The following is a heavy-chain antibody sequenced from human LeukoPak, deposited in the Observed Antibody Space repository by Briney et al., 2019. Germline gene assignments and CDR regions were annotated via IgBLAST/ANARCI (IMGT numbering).Heavy chain of an antibody. CDR1: GGSISSYY. J-gene: IGHJ5*02. CDR3: AREKIAAHVFDP. Sequence: PSETLSLTCTVSGGSISSYYWSWIRQPPGKGLEWIGYIYYSGSTNYNPSLKSRVTISVETSKNEFSLKLRSVTAADTAVYYCAREKIAAHVFDPWGQGTLVTVSS. CDR2: IYYSGST. V-gene: IGHV4-59*01. D-gene: IGHD6-6*01.